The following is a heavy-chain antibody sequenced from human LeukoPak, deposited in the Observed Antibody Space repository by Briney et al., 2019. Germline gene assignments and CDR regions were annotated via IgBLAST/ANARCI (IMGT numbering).Heavy chain of an antibody. CDR1: GGSFSGYY. CDR3: ARRILPFDY. CDR2: INHSGST. Sequence: KPSETLPLTCAVYGGSFSGYYWSWIRQPPGKGLEWIGEINHSGSTNYNPSLKSRVTISVDTSKNQFSLKLSSVTAADTAVYYCARRILPFDYWGQGTLVTVSS. J-gene: IGHJ4*02. V-gene: IGHV4-34*01.